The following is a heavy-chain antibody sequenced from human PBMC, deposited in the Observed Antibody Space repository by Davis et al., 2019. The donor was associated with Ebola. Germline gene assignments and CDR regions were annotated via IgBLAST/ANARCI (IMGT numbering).Heavy chain of an antibody. CDR2: TYYSSKWYN. Sequence: QTLSLTCAISGDSVSGSSGAWNWIRQSPSRGLEWLGRTYYSSKWYNESALSVQSRITISADTSKNQLSRQLNSVTPEDAAVYYCVRGWGRSGLDVWGQGTTVTVSS. CDR1: GDSVSGSSGA. CDR3: VRGWGRSGLDV. D-gene: IGHD3-16*01. V-gene: IGHV6-1*01. J-gene: IGHJ6*02.